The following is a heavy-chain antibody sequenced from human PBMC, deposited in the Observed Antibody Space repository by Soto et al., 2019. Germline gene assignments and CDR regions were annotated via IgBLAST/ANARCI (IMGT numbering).Heavy chain of an antibody. CDR3: AVEILETSDTPWFDY. CDR2: INHSGST. CDR1: GGSFSGYY. J-gene: IGHJ4*02. D-gene: IGHD5-18*01. Sequence: PSETLSLTCAVYGGSFSGYYWSWIRQPPGKGLEWIGEINHSGSTNYNPSLKSRVTISVDTSKNQFSLKLSSVTAADTAVYYCAVEILETSDTPWFDYWGQGTLVTVSS. V-gene: IGHV4-34*01.